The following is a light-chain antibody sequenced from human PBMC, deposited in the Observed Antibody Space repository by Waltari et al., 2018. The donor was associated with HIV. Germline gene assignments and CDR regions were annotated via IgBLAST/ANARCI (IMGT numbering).Light chain of an antibody. Sequence: QSVLTQPPSVSGAPAQGVTLSCNGSSSNIGARYGVQWYQQLPGTAPKLLIFGRPKRPSGVRDLFSGSRSGTSASLAITGLHAEDEAVYYCKSYDSSLSGSVFGGGTKLPFL. J-gene: IGLJ2*01. V-gene: IGLV1-40*01. CDR1: SSNIGARYG. CDR3: KSYDSSLSGSV. CDR2: GRP.